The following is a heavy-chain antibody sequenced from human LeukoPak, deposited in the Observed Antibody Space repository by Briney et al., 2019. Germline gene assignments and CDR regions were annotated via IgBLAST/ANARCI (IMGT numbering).Heavy chain of an antibody. D-gene: IGHD3-3*01. J-gene: IGHJ5*02. CDR1: GYTFTSYY. Sequence: ASVKVSCKASGYTFTSYYMHWVRQAPGQGLEWMGIINPSGGSTSYAQKFQGRVTMTRDTSTSTVYMELSSLRSEDTAVYYCARDTGRFLEWLLRGFNWFDPWGQGTLVTVSS. CDR2: INPSGGST. V-gene: IGHV1-46*01. CDR3: ARDTGRFLEWLLRGFNWFDP.